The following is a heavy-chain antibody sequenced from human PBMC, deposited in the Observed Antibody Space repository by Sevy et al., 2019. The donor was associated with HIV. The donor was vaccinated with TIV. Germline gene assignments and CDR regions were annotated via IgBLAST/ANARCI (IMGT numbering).Heavy chain of an antibody. D-gene: IGHD3-22*01. Sequence: GGSLRISCAASGFTVSSNYMSWVRQAPGKGLEWVSVIYSGAGTYYADSVKGRFTISRDNSKNSLYLQMNSLRAEDTALYYCARGLDESSGFYSFDYWGQGTLVTVSS. V-gene: IGHV3-66*02. CDR2: IYSGAGT. J-gene: IGHJ4*02. CDR1: GFTVSSNY. CDR3: ARGLDESSGFYSFDY.